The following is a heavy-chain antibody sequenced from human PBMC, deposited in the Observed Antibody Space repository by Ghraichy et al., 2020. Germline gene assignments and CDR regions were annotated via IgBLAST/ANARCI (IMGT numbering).Heavy chain of an antibody. CDR2: ISDHNI. V-gene: IGHV3-48*02. CDR3: VRDYKWAFDY. Sequence: GGSLRLSCAASGFTFSGSTMNWVRQAPGKGLEWVSYISDHNIYYADSVKGRFTISSDHAKNSLYLQMTSLREEDTGVYYCVRDYKWAFDYWGQGTLVTVSS. J-gene: IGHJ4*02. CDR1: GFTFSGST. D-gene: IGHD1-20*01.